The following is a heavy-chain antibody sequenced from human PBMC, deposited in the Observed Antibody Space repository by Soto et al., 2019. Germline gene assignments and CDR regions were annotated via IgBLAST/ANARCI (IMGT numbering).Heavy chain of an antibody. J-gene: IGHJ6*02. CDR2: IYYSGST. D-gene: IGHD1-26*01. CDR3: ASDRSGSYKYGSQYGMDV. Sequence: SETLSLTCTVSGGSISSSSYYWGWIRQPPGKGLGWIGSIYYSGSTYYNPSLKSRVTISVDTSKNQFSLKLSPVTAADAAVYYCASDRSGSYKYGSQYGMDVWGQGTTVTVSS. V-gene: IGHV4-39*01. CDR1: GGSISSSSYY.